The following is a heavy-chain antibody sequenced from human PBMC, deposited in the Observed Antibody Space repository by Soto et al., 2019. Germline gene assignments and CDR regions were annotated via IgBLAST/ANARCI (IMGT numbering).Heavy chain of an antibody. J-gene: IGHJ4*02. D-gene: IGHD2-15*01. Sequence: EVQLVESGGGLVKPGGSLRLSCAASGFTFSSHTMNWVRQAPGKGLEWVSSISSSGTYIYYADSVKGRFTISRDNAKNSLYLQMNSLRAEDTAVYYCARVFGYCSGGACSSLDYWGQGTLVTVSS. V-gene: IGHV3-21*01. CDR2: ISSSGTYI. CDR1: GFTFSSHT. CDR3: ARVFGYCSGGACSSLDY.